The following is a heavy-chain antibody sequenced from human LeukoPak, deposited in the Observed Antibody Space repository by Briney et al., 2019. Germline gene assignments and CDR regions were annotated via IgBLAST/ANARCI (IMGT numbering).Heavy chain of an antibody. CDR2: IYYSGST. Sequence: SQTLSLTCTVSGGSISSGDYYWSWIRQPPGKGLEWIGYIYYSGSTYYNPSLKSRVTISVDTSKNQFSLKLSSVTAADTAVYYCARLWRGPYYFDYWGQGTLVTVSS. CDR3: ARLWRGPYYFDY. D-gene: IGHD3-10*01. J-gene: IGHJ4*02. CDR1: GGSISSGDYY. V-gene: IGHV4-30-4*01.